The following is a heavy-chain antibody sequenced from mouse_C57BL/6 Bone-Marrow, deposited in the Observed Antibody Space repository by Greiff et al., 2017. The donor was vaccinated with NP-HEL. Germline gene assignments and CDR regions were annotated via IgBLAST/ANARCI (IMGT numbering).Heavy chain of an antibody. CDR1: GYTFTGYW. CDR3: ARRGITTRYYAMDY. CDR2: ILPGSGST. V-gene: IGHV1-9*01. J-gene: IGHJ4*01. Sequence: QVQLQQSGAELMKPGASVKLSCKATGYTFTGYWIEWVKQRPGPGLEWIGEILPGSGSTNYNEKVKGKATFTADTSSNTAYMQLSRLTTEDSAIYYCARRGITTRYYAMDYWGQGTSVTVSS. D-gene: IGHD2-4*01.